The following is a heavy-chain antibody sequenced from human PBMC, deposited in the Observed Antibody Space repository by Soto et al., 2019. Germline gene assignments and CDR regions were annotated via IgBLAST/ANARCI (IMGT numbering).Heavy chain of an antibody. CDR2: LYSSDGT. D-gene: IGHD1-1*01. V-gene: IGHV3-53*01. J-gene: IGHJ3*02. Sequence: SLRLSCAASGFSFSGKNYLTLVRQAPGKGLEWVSALYSSDGTYYADSVKGRFSVSRDNSKNTFYLQLHSLRPEDTALYFCATWLQREHAFDIWGLGTMVTV. CDR1: GFSFSGKNY. CDR3: ATWLQREHAFDI.